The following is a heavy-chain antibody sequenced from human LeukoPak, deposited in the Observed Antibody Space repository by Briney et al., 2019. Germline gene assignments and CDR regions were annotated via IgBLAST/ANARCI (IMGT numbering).Heavy chain of an antibody. J-gene: IGHJ4*02. CDR2: INPNSGDT. CDR1: GYTFTGYY. V-gene: IGHV1-2*02. Sequence: ASVKVSCKASGYTFTGYYMHWVRQAPGQGLEWMGWINPNSGDTAYAQKFQGRVAMTRDTSISTAYMELSSLRSEDTAVYYCARGLGDYYDTGDFYYAVPAHWGQGTLVTVSS. D-gene: IGHD3-22*01. CDR3: ARGLGDYYDTGDFYYAVPAH.